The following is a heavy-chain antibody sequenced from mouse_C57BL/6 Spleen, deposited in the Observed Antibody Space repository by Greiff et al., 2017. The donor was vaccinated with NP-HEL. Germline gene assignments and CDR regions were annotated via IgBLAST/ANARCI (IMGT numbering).Heavy chain of an antibody. CDR2: IDPSDSYT. D-gene: IGHD2-4*01. CDR1: GYTFTSYW. V-gene: IGHV1-69*01. J-gene: IGHJ3*01. CDR3: ARSIYYDYEAWFAY. Sequence: QVQLKQPGAELVMPGASVKLSCKASGYTFTSYWMHWVKQRPGQGLEWIGEIDPSDSYTNYNQKFKGKSTLTVDKSSSTAYMQLSSLTSEDSAVYYCARSIYYDYEAWFAYWGQGTLVTVSA.